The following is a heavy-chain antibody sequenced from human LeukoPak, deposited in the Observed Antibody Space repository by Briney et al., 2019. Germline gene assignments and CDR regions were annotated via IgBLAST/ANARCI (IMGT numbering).Heavy chain of an antibody. CDR2: IYYSGST. J-gene: IGHJ4*02. CDR1: GGSISRYH. D-gene: IGHD1-26*01. V-gene: IGHV4-59*08. Sequence: SETLSLTCTVSGGSISRYHWRRIRQPPGKGLEGIGNIYYSGSTNYNPSLKSRVTISVDTSKNQFSLKLNSVTAADTAVYYCARHDMDVAGAGLDYFDYWGQGTLVTVSS. CDR3: ARHDMDVAGAGLDYFDY.